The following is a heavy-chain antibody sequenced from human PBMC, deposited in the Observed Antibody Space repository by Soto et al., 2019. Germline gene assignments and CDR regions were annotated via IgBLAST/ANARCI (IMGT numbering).Heavy chain of an antibody. CDR3: ARSCVGCPCYSIY. V-gene: IGHV1-18*01. CDR1: GYTFTSHG. CDR2: VSGYNDNT. Sequence: QVQLVQSGAEVQKPGASVKVSCKASGYTFTSHGINWVRQAHGQGLEWMGWVSGYNDNTNYAQKFQGRVTMITDTSTSTAYMELRSLRSDDTAMYYCARSCVGCPCYSIYWGPGTLVTVSS. J-gene: IGHJ4*02. D-gene: IGHD2-15*01.